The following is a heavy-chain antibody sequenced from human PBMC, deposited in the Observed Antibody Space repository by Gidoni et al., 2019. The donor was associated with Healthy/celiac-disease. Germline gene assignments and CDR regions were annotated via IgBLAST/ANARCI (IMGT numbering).Heavy chain of an antibody. CDR2: IKHSGST. V-gene: IGHV4-34*01. CDR3: ARGRSRGKNAFDI. CDR1: GWSFSGYY. J-gene: IGHJ3*02. Sequence: QVQLQQWGAGLLKPSETLSLTCAVYGWSFSGYYWSWIRQPPGKGLEWIGEIKHSGSTNYNPSLKSRVTISVDTSKNQFSLKLSSVTAADTAVYYCARGRSRGKNAFDIGGQGTMVTVSS.